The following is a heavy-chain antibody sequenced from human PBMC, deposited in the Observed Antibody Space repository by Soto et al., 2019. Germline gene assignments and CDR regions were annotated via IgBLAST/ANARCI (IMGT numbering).Heavy chain of an antibody. CDR3: ARSVPYFTMAD. CDR2: FDPEDGET. J-gene: IGHJ4*02. CDR1: GYTLTELS. D-gene: IGHD3-9*01. Sequence: GASVKVSCKVSGYTLTELSMHWVRQAPGKGLEWMGGFDPEDGETIYSQKFQGRVTITRDTSASTAYMELSSLRSEDTAVYYCARSVPYFTMADWGQGTLVTVSS. V-gene: IGHV1-24*01.